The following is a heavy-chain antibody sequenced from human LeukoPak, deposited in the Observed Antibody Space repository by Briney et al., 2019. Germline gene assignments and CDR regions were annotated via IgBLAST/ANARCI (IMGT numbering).Heavy chain of an antibody. J-gene: IGHJ5*02. CDR2: IIPIFGTA. Sequence: SVKVSCKASGGTFSSYAISWVRQAPGQGLEWMGGIIPIFGTANYAQKFQGRVTITADKSTSTAYMELSSLRSEDTAVYYCAREDYDFWSGYSPSWFDPWGQGTLVTVSS. D-gene: IGHD3-3*01. CDR1: GGTFSSYA. V-gene: IGHV1-69*06. CDR3: AREDYDFWSGYSPSWFDP.